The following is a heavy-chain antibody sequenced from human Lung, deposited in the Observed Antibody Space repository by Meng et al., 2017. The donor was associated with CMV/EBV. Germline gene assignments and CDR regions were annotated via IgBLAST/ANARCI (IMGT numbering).Heavy chain of an antibody. J-gene: IGHJ6*02. CDR1: GFTFRGYW. CDR2: IKQDGREK. Sequence: GESXKISYAASGFTFRGYWMSWVRQAPGKGLKWVANIKQDGREKYYVDSVKGRFTISRDNADNSLYLQMNNLRPEDTAVYYCARPLDGYSKSYFYYGMDVXGQGXTVTVSS. V-gene: IGHV3-7*01. CDR3: ARPLDGYSKSYFYYGMDV. D-gene: IGHD5-24*01.